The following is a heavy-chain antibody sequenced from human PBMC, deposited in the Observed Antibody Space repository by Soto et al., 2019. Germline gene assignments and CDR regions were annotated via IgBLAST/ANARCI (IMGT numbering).Heavy chain of an antibody. Sequence: PGESLKISCKGSGYSFTSYWIGWVRQMPGKGLEWMGSIYPGDSDTRYSPSFQGKVTISADKSISTAYVQWSSLKASDTAMYYCARHRSSSWYDVAYFQQRGHATLVTIPS. D-gene: IGHD6-13*01. CDR3: ARHRSSSWYDVAYFQQ. CDR2: IYPGDSDT. CDR1: GYSFTSYW. V-gene: IGHV5-51*01. J-gene: IGHJ1*01.